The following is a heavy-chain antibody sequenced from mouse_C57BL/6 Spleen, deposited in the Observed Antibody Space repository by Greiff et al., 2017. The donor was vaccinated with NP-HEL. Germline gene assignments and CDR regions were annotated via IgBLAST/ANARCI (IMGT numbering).Heavy chain of an antibody. CDR2: ISDGGSYT. D-gene: IGHD6-5*01. Sequence: EVHLVESGGGLVKPGGSLKLSCAASGFTFSSYAMSWVRQTPEKRLEWVATISDGGSYTYYPDNVKGRFTISRDNAKNNLYLQMSHLKSEDTAMYYCARGQPTSWFAYWGQGTLVTVSA. J-gene: IGHJ3*01. V-gene: IGHV5-4*01. CDR3: ARGQPTSWFAY. CDR1: GFTFSSYA.